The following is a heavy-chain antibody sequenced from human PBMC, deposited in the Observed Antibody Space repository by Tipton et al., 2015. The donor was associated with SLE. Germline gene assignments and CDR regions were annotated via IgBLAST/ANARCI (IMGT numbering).Heavy chain of an antibody. D-gene: IGHD6-19*01. Sequence: TLSLTCSVSGDSVSNSLYYWGWIRQPPEKGLEWIGYIYYTGSAYYNPSLESRVGISVETSKNQFSLKLNSAAAADTAVYYCATESIAVAGSYYYYGMDVWGQGTTVTVSS. CDR1: GDSVSNSLYY. V-gene: IGHV4-30-4*08. CDR2: IYYTGSA. CDR3: ATESIAVAGSYYYYGMDV. J-gene: IGHJ6*02.